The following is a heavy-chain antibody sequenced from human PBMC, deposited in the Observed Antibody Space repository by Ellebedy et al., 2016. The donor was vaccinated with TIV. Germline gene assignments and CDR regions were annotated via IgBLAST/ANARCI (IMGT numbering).Heavy chain of an antibody. CDR1: GFTITSYG. Sequence: GESLKISCAVSGFTITSYGMHWVRQAPGKGLEWVAVIWYDGSNKYYADSVKGRFTISRDNSKNTLYMQMNSLRAEDTAVYYCARDRYSSSSFIDYWGQGTLVTVSS. V-gene: IGHV3-33*08. CDR3: ARDRYSSSSFIDY. J-gene: IGHJ4*02. D-gene: IGHD6-6*01. CDR2: IWYDGSNK.